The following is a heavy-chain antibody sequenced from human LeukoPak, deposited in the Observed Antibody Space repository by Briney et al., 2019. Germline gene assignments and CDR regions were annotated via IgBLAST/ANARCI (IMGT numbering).Heavy chain of an antibody. CDR3: ARGVPYYYDSSGYYPIDY. CDR2: INHSGST. D-gene: IGHD3-22*01. CDR1: GGSFSGYY. V-gene: IGHV4-34*01. Sequence: SETLSLTCAVYGGSFSGYYWSWICQPPGKGLEWVGEINHSGSTNYNPSLKSRVTISVDTSKNQFSLKLSSVTAADTAVYYCARGVPYYYDSSGYYPIDYWGQGTLVTVSS. J-gene: IGHJ4*02.